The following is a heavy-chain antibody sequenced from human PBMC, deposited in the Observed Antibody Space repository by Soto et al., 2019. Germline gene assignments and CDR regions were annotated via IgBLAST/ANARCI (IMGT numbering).Heavy chain of an antibody. J-gene: IGHJ4*02. D-gene: IGHD4-17*01. CDR3: ASGHYGDSLFAH. Sequence: QVQLQESGPGLVKPSETLSLTCTVSGGSISSYYWSWIRPPPGKGLEWIGYIYYSGSTNYNPSLKSRGTIPVDTSMNQFSLKLRSVIAADTAVYYCASGHYGDSLFAHWGQGTLLTVFS. CDR1: GGSISSYY. CDR2: IYYSGST. V-gene: IGHV4-59*01.